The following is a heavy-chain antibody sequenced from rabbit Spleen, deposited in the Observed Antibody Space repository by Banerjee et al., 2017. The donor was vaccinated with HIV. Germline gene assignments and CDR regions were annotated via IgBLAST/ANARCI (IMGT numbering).Heavy chain of an antibody. J-gene: IGHJ3*01. CDR1: GFDVSNYG. CDR3: ARSLGDVRGSGLDL. Sequence: EESGGDLVQPGGSLKLSCKASGFDVSNYGMSWVRQAPGKGLEWIGYIEPIFGNTYYANWVNGRFTISSHNAQNTLYLQLTSLTAADTATYFSARSLGDVRGSGLDLWGQGTLVTVS. V-gene: IGHV1S47*01. D-gene: IGHD2-1*01. CDR2: IEPIFGNT.